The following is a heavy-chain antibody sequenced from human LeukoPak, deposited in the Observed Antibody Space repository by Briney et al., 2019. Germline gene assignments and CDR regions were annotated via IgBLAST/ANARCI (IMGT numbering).Heavy chain of an antibody. J-gene: IGHJ4*02. Sequence: GGSLRLSRAASGFTFSDYYMSWIRQAPGKGLEWVSYISSSGSTIYYADSVKGRFTISRDNAKNSLYLQMNSLRAEDTAVYYCASGRVLRYFDWLLRKFDYWGQGTLVTVSS. CDR1: GFTFSDYY. CDR3: ASGRVLRYFDWLLRKFDY. D-gene: IGHD3-9*01. V-gene: IGHV3-11*01. CDR2: ISSSGSTI.